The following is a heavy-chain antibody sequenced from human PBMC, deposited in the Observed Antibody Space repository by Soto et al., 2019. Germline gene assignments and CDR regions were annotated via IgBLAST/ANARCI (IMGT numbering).Heavy chain of an antibody. V-gene: IGHV1-18*01. CDR1: GYTFTSYG. CDR2: ISAYNGNT. D-gene: IGHD3-22*01. Sequence: QVQLVQSGAEVKKPGASVKVSCKASGYTFTSYGISWVRQAPGQGLEWMGWISAYNGNTNYAQKLQGRVTMTTDTSTSTAYMELRSLISDDTAVYYCAIVEADYDSSGRPFDYWGQGTLVTVSA. CDR3: AIVEADYDSSGRPFDY. J-gene: IGHJ4*02.